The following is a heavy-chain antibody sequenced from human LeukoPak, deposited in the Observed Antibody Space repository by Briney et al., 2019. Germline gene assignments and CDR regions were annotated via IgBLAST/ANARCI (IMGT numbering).Heavy chain of an antibody. V-gene: IGHV4-59*12. Sequence: PSETLSLTCTVSGGSISSYYWSWIRQPPGKGLEWIGYIFYTGSTNYNPSLKSRVTISVLTSKNQFSLKLSSVTAADTAVYYCARGRYYYPYFDYWGQGTLVTVSS. J-gene: IGHJ4*02. CDR2: IFYTGST. D-gene: IGHD3-10*01. CDR1: GGSISSYY. CDR3: ARGRYYYPYFDY.